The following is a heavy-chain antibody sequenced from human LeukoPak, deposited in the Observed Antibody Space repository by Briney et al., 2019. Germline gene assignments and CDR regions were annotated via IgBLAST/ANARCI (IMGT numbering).Heavy chain of an antibody. CDR1: GFTFDDYA. CDR2: VSWNSFST. D-gene: IGHD3-10*01. V-gene: IGHV3-9*01. CDR3: AKVPSGGPPDF. Sequence: PGGSLRLSCAASGFTFDDYAMHWVRQAPGKGLEWVSGVSWNSFSTDYADSVKGRLAISRDNAKNSVFLQMNSLRPEDTALYYCAKVPSGGPPDFWGQGTLVTVSS. J-gene: IGHJ4*02.